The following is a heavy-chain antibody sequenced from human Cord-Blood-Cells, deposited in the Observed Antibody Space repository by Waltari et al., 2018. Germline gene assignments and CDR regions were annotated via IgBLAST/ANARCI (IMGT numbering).Heavy chain of an antibody. Sequence: QVQLVQSGAEVQKPGASVTVSCKASGYTFTSYYMPWVRPAPGQGLEWMGIINPSGGSTSYAQKFQGRVTMTRDTSTSTVYMELSSLRSEDTAVYYCATQASGDSSGYALAYWGQGTLVTVSS. D-gene: IGHD3-22*01. V-gene: IGHV1-46*01. CDR3: ATQASGDSSGYALAY. J-gene: IGHJ4*02. CDR1: GYTFTSYY. CDR2: INPSGGST.